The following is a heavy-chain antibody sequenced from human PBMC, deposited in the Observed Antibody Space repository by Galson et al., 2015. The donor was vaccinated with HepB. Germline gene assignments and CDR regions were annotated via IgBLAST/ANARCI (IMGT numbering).Heavy chain of an antibody. CDR2: IAYDGSKR. CDR1: GFNFRNYG. J-gene: IGHJ6*02. V-gene: IGHV3-30*18. D-gene: IGHD3-3*01. CDR3: AKVDTIYGVDSFYGMHV. Sequence: SLRLSCAASGFNFRNYGMYWVRPAPGKGLEWVAVIAYDGSKRYYRDSVKGRFTISRDNPKNTLYLEMNSLRPEDTALYYCAKVDTIYGVDSFYGMHVWGQGSTVIVSS.